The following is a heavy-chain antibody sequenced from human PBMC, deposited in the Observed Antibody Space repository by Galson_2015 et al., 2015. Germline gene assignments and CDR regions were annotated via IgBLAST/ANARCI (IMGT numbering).Heavy chain of an antibody. Sequence: PALVKPTQTLTLTCTLSGFSLSTSGMCVSWIRQPPGKALEWLALIDWDDDKYYSTSLKTRLTISKDTSKNQVVLTMTNMDPVDTATYYCARIRTIVATIPAYYYGMDVWGQGTTVTVSS. J-gene: IGHJ6*02. CDR2: IDWDDDK. CDR1: GFSLSTSGMC. CDR3: ARIRTIVATIPAYYYGMDV. D-gene: IGHD5-12*01. V-gene: IGHV2-70*01.